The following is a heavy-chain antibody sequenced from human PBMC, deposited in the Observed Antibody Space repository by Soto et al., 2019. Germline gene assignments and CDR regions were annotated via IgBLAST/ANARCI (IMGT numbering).Heavy chain of an antibody. D-gene: IGHD3-22*01. Sequence: GGSLRLSCAASGFTFSDYYMSWIRQAPGKGLEWVSYISSSSSTIYYADSVKGRFTISRDNAKNSLYLQMNSLRDEDTAVYYCARDQHYYDSSGYLALFDYWGQGTLLTVSS. CDR1: GFTFSDYY. CDR2: ISSSSSTI. J-gene: IGHJ4*02. CDR3: ARDQHYYDSSGYLALFDY. V-gene: IGHV3-11*04.